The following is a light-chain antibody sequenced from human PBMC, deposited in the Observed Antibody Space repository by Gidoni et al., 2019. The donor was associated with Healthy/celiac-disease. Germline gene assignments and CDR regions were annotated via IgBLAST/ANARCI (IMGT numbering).Light chain of an antibody. V-gene: IGKV3-20*01. CDR2: GAS. CDR1: QSVSSSY. Sequence: EIVLTRSPGPLSLSPGERATLSCRASQSVSSSYLAWYQQKPGQAPRLLIDGASSRATGIPDRFSGSGSGTDFTLTISRLEPEDFAVYYCQQYGSSPLLTFGGGTKVEIK. CDR3: QQYGSSPLLT. J-gene: IGKJ4*01.